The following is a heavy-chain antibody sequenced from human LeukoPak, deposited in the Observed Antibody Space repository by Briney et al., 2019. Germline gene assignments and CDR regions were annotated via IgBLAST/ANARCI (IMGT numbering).Heavy chain of an antibody. D-gene: IGHD3-10*01. CDR2: IFYRGGT. Sequence: SETLSLTCAVYGGSFSGYYWSWIRQPPGKGLEWIGNIFYRGGTYYSPSLKSRVTISLDTSRNQFSLNLNSVTAADTAVYYCAKSNGYGLVDIWGQGTMVTVSS. CDR3: AKSNGYGLVDI. CDR1: GGSFSGYY. V-gene: IGHV4-34*12. J-gene: IGHJ3*02.